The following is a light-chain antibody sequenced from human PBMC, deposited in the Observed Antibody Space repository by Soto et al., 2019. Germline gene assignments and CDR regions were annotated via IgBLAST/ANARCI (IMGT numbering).Light chain of an antibody. V-gene: IGKV3-20*01. CDR2: AAP. CDR3: QQYGRSPYT. Sequence: DIIFPQPPDTQALSPGERATLSCTASQSTSNNWLVCYQQKPGQAPMLLIYAAPYRPGGIPDKFSGSGSGTAYSLTISRLELEDFAVYYGQQYGRSPYTFAQKTDLEI. CDR1: QSTSNNW. J-gene: IGKJ2*01.